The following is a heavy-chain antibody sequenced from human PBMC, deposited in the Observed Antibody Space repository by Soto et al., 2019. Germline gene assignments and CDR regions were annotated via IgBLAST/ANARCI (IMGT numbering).Heavy chain of an antibody. V-gene: IGHV1-69*13. D-gene: IGHD3-22*01. CDR1: GGTFSSYA. J-gene: IGHJ5*02. Sequence: GASVKVSCKASGGTFSSYAISWVRQAPGQGLEWMGGIIPIFGTANYAQKFQGRVTITADESTSTAYMELSSLRSEGTAVYYCAREAHGGINIIVVNRDNWFDHWGQGTLVTVLL. CDR2: IIPIFGTA. CDR3: AREAHGGINIIVVNRDNWFDH.